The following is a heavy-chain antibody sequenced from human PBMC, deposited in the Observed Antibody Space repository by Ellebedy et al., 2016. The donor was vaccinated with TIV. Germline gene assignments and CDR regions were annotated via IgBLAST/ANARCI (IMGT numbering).Heavy chain of an antibody. CDR2: IYSGGST. CDR1: GFTVSSDY. V-gene: IGHV3-66*01. CDR3: ARDNNARSSLLGLVQPY. J-gene: IGHJ4*02. Sequence: GESLKISCAASGFTVSSDYMSWVRQAPGKGLEWVSVIYSGGSTYYADSVKGRFTISRDNSKNTLYLQMNSLRAEDTAVYYCARDNNARSSLLGLVQPYWGQGTLVTVSS. D-gene: IGHD6-19*01.